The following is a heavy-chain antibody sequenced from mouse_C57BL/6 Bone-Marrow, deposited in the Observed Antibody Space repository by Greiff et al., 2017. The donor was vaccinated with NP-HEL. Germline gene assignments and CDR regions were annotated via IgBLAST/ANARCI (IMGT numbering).Heavy chain of an antibody. CDR3: APRYCYLFAY. V-gene: IGHV14-4*01. CDR2: IDPENGDT. J-gene: IGHJ3*01. D-gene: IGHD2-12*01. Sequence: VQLQQSGAELVRPGASVKLSCTASGFNIKDDYMHWVKQRPEQGLEWIGWIDPENGDTEYASKFQGKATITADTSSNTAYLQLSRLTSEDSAVYYCAPRYCYLFAYWGQGTLVTVSA. CDR1: GFNIKDDY.